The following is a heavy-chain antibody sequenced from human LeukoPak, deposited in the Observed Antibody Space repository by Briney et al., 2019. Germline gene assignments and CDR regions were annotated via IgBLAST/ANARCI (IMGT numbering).Heavy chain of an antibody. CDR3: ARVGGYGDYGFDY. J-gene: IGHJ4*02. CDR1: GDSVSGNSPA. CDR2: TYYRSKWYN. D-gene: IGHD4-17*01. Sequence: SQTLSLTCAISGDSVSGNSPAWNWIRQSPSRGLEWLGRTYYRSKWYNDYAISVKSRISINPDISKNQFSLQLNSVTPEDTAVYYCARVGGYGDYGFDYWGQGTLVTVSS. V-gene: IGHV6-1*01.